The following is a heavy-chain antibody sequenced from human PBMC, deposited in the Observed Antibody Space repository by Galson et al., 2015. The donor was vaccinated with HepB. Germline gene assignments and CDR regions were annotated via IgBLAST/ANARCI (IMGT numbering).Heavy chain of an antibody. CDR3: AGYYYDSSGYPYGR. V-gene: IGHV4-31*03. CDR1: GGSISSGGYY. Sequence: TLSLTCTVSGGSISSGGYYRSWIRQHPGKGLEWIGYIYYSGSTYYNPSLKSRVTISVDTSKNQFSLKLSSVTAADTAVYYCAGYYYDSSGYPYGRWGQGTLVTVSS. J-gene: IGHJ4*02. D-gene: IGHD3-22*01. CDR2: IYYSGST.